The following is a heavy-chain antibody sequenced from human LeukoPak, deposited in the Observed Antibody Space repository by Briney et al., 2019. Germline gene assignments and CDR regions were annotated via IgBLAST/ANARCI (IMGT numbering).Heavy chain of an antibody. V-gene: IGHV1-2*04. CDR1: GYTFTGYY. CDR2: INPNSGGT. J-gene: IGHJ4*02. Sequence: VSVKVSCKASGYTFTGYYMHWVRQAPGQGLEWMGWINPNSGGTNYAQKFQGWVTMTRDTSISTAYMELSRLRSDDTAVYYCARSSDPGRIAAAGLFDYWGQGTLVTVSS. CDR3: ARSSDPGRIAAAGLFDY. D-gene: IGHD6-13*01.